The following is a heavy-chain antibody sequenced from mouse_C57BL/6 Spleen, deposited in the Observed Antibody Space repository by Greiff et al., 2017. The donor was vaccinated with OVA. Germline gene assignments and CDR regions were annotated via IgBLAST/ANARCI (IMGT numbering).Heavy chain of an antibody. D-gene: IGHD3-3*01. Sequence: VQLQQPGAELVKPGASVKLSCKASGYTFTSYWMHWVKQRPGQGLEWIGMIHPNSGSTNYNEKFKSKATLTVDKSSSTAYMQLSSLTSEDSAVYYCAREGGTGYAMDYWGQGTSVTVSS. CDR1: GYTFTSYW. V-gene: IGHV1-64*01. J-gene: IGHJ4*01. CDR3: AREGGTGYAMDY. CDR2: IHPNSGST.